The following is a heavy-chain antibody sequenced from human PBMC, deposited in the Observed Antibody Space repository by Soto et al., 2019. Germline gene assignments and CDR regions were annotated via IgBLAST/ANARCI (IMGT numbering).Heavy chain of an antibody. J-gene: IGHJ6*02. CDR2: ISGSGGST. CDR1: GFTFSSYA. V-gene: IGHV3-23*01. D-gene: IGHD2-8*01. CDR3: AKEVYGRDYYYYGMDV. Sequence: PGGSLRLSCAASGFTFSSYAMSWVRQAPGKGLEWVSAISGSGGSTYYADSVKGRFTISRDNSKNTLYLQMNSLRAEDTAVYYCAKEVYGRDYYYYGMDVWGQGTTVTVSS.